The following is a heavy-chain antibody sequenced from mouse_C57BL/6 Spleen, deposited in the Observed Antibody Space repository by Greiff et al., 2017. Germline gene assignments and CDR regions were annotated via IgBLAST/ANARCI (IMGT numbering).Heavy chain of an antibody. Sequence: QVQLQQPGAELVKPGASVKLSCKASGYNFTGYWMHWVKQRPGRGLEWIGRIAPNSGSIKYNEKFKGKATLTADKPSRTAYMQLSSLTSEDYAVYCCARPHYYGSSYDAMDYWGQGTSVTVAS. D-gene: IGHD1-1*01. CDR1: GYNFTGYW. CDR2: IAPNSGSI. V-gene: IGHV1-72*01. J-gene: IGHJ4*01. CDR3: ARPHYYGSSYDAMDY.